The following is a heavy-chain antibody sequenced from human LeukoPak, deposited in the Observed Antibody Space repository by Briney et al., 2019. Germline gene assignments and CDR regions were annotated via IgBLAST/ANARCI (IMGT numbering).Heavy chain of an antibody. V-gene: IGHV1-2*02. CDR2: INPNSGGT. D-gene: IGHD2-8*01. Sequence: ASVKVSCKASGYTFTGYYMHWERQAPGQGLEWMGWINPNSGGTNYAQKFQGRVTMTRDTSISTAYMELSRLRSDDTAVYYCAREKVVLMVYASEDAFDIWGQGTMVTVSS. J-gene: IGHJ3*02. CDR3: AREKVVLMVYASEDAFDI. CDR1: GYTFTGYY.